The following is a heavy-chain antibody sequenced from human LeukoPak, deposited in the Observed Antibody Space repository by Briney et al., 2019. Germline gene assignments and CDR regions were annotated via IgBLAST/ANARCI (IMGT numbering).Heavy chain of an antibody. CDR1: DGSIDSFS. D-gene: IGHD3-9*01. Sequence: KPSETLSLTCIVSDGSIDSFSWSWIRRPPGKGLEWIGYIHYSGSTNYNPSLKSRVTMSIDTSKSQFSLKLSSVIAADTAVYYCARGGYYDVLTGLNRFYFDYWGQGTLVTVSS. CDR2: IHYSGST. J-gene: IGHJ4*02. CDR3: ARGGYYDVLTGLNRFYFDY. V-gene: IGHV4-59*01.